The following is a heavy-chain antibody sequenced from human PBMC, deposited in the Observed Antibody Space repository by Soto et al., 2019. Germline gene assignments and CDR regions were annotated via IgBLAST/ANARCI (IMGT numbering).Heavy chain of an antibody. CDR1: AFSISRGFS. D-gene: IGHD6-19*01. CDR3: ARSAGWYAVHS. Sequence: QVQLQAAAPGVVTPAGILSLTGAVTAFSISRGFSCGVTRQPPGGGLEWGGDTHNSGSTNYNPSLKSRVTIAVDTSKNHFSLKLTSVTAADTAVYYCARSAGWYAVHSWGQGILVIVSS. V-gene: IGHV4-38-2*01. CDR2: THNSGST. J-gene: IGHJ4*02.